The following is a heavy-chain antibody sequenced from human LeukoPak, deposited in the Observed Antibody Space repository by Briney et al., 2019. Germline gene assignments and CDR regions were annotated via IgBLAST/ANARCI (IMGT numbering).Heavy chain of an antibody. Sequence: PGGSLRLSCTASGFTFSHYTINWVRQAPGKGLECVSSISSTSSYISYADSVKGRFTISRDNAKNSLYLQMNSLRAEDTAVYYCAELGITMIGGVWGKGTTVTISS. J-gene: IGHJ6*04. CDR3: AELGITMIGGV. V-gene: IGHV3-21*01. CDR2: ISSTSSYI. D-gene: IGHD3-10*02. CDR1: GFTFSHYT.